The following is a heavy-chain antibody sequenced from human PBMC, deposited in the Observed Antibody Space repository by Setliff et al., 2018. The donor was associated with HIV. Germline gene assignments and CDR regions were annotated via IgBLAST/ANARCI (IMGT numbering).Heavy chain of an antibody. D-gene: IGHD4-17*01. J-gene: IGHJ4*02. CDR1: GYTFTGSF. V-gene: IGHV1-2*02. Sequence: ASVKVSCKSSGYTFTGSFMHWVRQAPGQGLEWMGWINCNSGGTYYAQNSQGRVTMTRDTSINTAYMELSRLRSDDTAVYYCARDDHGDPFDYWGQGTLVTVSS. CDR2: INCNSGGT. CDR3: ARDDHGDPFDY.